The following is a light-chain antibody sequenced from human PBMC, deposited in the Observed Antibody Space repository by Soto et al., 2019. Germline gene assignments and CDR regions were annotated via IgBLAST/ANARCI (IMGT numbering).Light chain of an antibody. Sequence: QSALTQPRSVSGSPGQSVTISCTGTSSDVGGYNYVSWYQQHPGKAPKLMIYDVSKRPSGVPDRFSGSTSGNTASLTISGLQAEYEADYYCCSYAGSYTLVFGGGTKLTVL. V-gene: IGLV2-11*01. CDR2: DVS. J-gene: IGLJ2*01. CDR1: SSDVGGYNY. CDR3: CSYAGSYTLV.